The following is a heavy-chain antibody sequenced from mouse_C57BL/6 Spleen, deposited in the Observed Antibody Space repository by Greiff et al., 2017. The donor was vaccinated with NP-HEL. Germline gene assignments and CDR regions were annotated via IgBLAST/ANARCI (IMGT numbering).Heavy chain of an antibody. CDR3: ARIGASATDYAMDY. V-gene: IGHV1-18*01. Sequence: EVQLQQSGPELVKPGASVKIPCKASGYTFTDYNMDWVKQSHGKSLEWIGDINPNNGGTIYNQKFKGKATLTVDKSSSTAYMELRSLTSEDTAVYYCARIGASATDYAMDYWGQGTSVTVSS. CDR2: INPNNGGT. CDR1: GYTFTDYN. D-gene: IGHD2-14*01. J-gene: IGHJ4*01.